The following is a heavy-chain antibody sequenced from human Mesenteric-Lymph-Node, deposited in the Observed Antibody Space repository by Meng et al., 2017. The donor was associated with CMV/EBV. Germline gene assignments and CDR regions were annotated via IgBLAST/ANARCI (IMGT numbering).Heavy chain of an antibody. CDR1: GFAVSGSF. V-gene: IGHV3-53*01. D-gene: IGHD5-24*01. CDR2: IYSDGRT. J-gene: IGHJ5*01. Sequence: LRLSCAASGFAVSGSFMNWIRQAPGKGLECVSIIYSDGRTDYADSVKGRFAISRDNSKNTLYLQMNRLRVEDTAVYYCVRSVGWVDTWGHGTLVTVSS. CDR3: VRSVGWVDT.